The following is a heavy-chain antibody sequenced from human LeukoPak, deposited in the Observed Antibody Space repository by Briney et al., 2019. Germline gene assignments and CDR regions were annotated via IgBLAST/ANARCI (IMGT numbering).Heavy chain of an antibody. D-gene: IGHD2-21*01. CDR1: GYTFTSYD. Sequence: ASVKVSCKASGYTFTSYDINWVRQATGQGLEWMGWMNPNSGNTGYAQKFQGRVTMTRDTSISTAYMELSRLRSDDTAVYYCARGLGIAIVSPADEDYWGQGTLVTVSS. CDR2: MNPNSGNT. V-gene: IGHV1-8*02. CDR3: ARGLGIAIVSPADEDY. J-gene: IGHJ4*02.